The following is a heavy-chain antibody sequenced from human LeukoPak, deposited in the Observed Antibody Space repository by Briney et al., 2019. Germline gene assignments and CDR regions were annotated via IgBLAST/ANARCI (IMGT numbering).Heavy chain of an antibody. CDR1: GFTFSSYS. V-gene: IGHV3-48*01. D-gene: IGHD3-10*01. J-gene: IGHJ4*02. Sequence: GGSLRLSCAASGFTFSSYSMNWVRQAPGKGLEWVSYISSSSSTIYYADSVKGRFTISRDNAKNSLYLQMNSLRAEDTAVYYCSYYYGSGSYYFDYWGQGTLVTVSS. CDR3: SYYYGSGSYYFDY. CDR2: ISSSSSTI.